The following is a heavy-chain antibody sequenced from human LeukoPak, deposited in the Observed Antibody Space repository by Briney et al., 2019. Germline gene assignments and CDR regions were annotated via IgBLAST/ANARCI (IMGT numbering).Heavy chain of an antibody. CDR3: ARASVEYYYDSSGYSVPGYYFDY. Sequence: PSETLSLTCTVSGGSISSGDYYWSWIRQPPGKGLEWIGYIYYSGSTYYNPSLKSRVTIPVDTSKNQFSLKLSSVTAADTAVYYCARASVEYYYDSSGYSVPGYYFDYWGQGTLVTVSS. V-gene: IGHV4-30-4*01. J-gene: IGHJ4*02. D-gene: IGHD3-22*01. CDR1: GGSISSGDYY. CDR2: IYYSGST.